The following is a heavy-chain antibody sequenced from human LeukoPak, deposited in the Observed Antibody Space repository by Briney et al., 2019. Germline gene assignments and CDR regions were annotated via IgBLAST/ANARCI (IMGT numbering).Heavy chain of an antibody. CDR2: INHSGST. Sequence: SETLSLTCAVYGGSFSGYYWSWIRQPPGKGLEWIGEINHSGSTNYNPSLKSRVTISVDTSKNQFSLKLSSVTAADTAVYYCARGGRVSDFWSGYLGYFDYWGREPWSPSPQ. CDR1: GGSFSGYY. D-gene: IGHD3-3*01. CDR3: ARGGRVSDFWSGYLGYFDY. J-gene: IGHJ4*02. V-gene: IGHV4-34*01.